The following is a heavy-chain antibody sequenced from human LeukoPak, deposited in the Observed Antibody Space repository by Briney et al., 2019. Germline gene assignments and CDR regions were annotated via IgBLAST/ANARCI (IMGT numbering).Heavy chain of an antibody. V-gene: IGHV4-31*03. CDR2: IYYSGST. D-gene: IGHD5-18*01. J-gene: IGHJ6*02. CDR1: GVSISSGGYY. CDR3: AREPVDTAMVTEYYYYGMDV. Sequence: SETLSLTCTVSGVSISSGGYYWSWIRQHPGKGLEWIGYIYYSGSTYYNPSLKSRVTISVDTSKNQFSLKLSSVTAADTAVYYCAREPVDTAMVTEYYYYGMDVWGQGTTVTVSS.